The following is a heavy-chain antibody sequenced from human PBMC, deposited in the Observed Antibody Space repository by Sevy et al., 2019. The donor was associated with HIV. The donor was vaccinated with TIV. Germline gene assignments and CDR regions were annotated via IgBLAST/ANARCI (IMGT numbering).Heavy chain of an antibody. Sequence: SETLSLTCTVSGGSISSYYWSWIRQPPGKGLEWIGYIYYSGSTNYNPSLKSRVTISVDTSKNQSSLKLSSVTAADTAVYYSARLSLYYDSSGYYYYYYGMDVWGQGTTVTVSS. CDR1: GGSISSYY. J-gene: IGHJ6*02. CDR3: ARLSLYYDSSGYYYYYYGMDV. D-gene: IGHD3-22*01. CDR2: IYYSGST. V-gene: IGHV4-59*12.